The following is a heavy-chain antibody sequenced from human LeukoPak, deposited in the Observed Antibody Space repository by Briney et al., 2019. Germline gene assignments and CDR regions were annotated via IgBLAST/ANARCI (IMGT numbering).Heavy chain of an antibody. CDR3: ARVVPGNLFDY. CDR1: DASINNWTYY. D-gene: IGHD6-6*01. Sequence: SETLSLTCSGSDASINNWTYYWGWIRQPPGKGLEWIGSYNPSLKGRVTISEDTSKGQLSLKLSSVTAADTAVYYCARVVPGNLFDYWGQGTLVTVSS. V-gene: IGHV4-39*07. J-gene: IGHJ4*02.